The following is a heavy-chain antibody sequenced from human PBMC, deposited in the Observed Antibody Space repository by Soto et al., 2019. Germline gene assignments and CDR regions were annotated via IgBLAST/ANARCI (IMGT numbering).Heavy chain of an antibody. V-gene: IGHV3-7*01. Sequence: GGSLRLSCAASGFTFSSYWMSWVRQAPGKGLEWVANIKQDGSEKYYVDSVKGRFTISRDNAKNSLYLQMNSLRAEDTAVYYCARDSSYSSSSRYFDYWGQGTLVTVSS. CDR3: ARDSSYSSSSRYFDY. CDR2: IKQDGSEK. J-gene: IGHJ4*02. CDR1: GFTFSSYW. D-gene: IGHD6-6*01.